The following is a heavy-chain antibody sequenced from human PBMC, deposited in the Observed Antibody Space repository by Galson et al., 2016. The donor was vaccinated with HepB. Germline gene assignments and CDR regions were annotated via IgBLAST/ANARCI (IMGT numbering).Heavy chain of an antibody. CDR1: GFTFSSFA. Sequence: SLRLSCAASGFTFSSFAMHWVRQAPGKGLESVAVLSYDGSNRYYADSVRGRFTVSRDNSKDTLSLQMNSLRVEDTAVYYCARDGGLGMTSFGRLRRDYFYALDVWGQGTTVSVSS. J-gene: IGHJ6*02. V-gene: IGHV3-30*04. D-gene: IGHD3-3*01. CDR3: ARDGGLGMTSFGRLRRDYFYALDV. CDR2: LSYDGSNR.